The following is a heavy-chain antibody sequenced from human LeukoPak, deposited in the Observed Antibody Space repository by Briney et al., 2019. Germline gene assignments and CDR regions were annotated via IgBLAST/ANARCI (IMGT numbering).Heavy chain of an antibody. J-gene: IGHJ4*02. Sequence: GGSLRLSCAASGFSFSTYAMHRVRQAPGKRLEWVAFIRYDGSIKYYADSVKGRFTISRDNSKNTVYVQMNSLRPEDTAVYYCAKDEGLQFIDYWGQGTLVTVSS. V-gene: IGHV3-30*02. D-gene: IGHD5-24*01. CDR1: GFSFSTYA. CDR2: IRYDGSIK. CDR3: AKDEGLQFIDY.